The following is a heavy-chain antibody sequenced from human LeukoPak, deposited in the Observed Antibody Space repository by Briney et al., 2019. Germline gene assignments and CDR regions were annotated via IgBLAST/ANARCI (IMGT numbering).Heavy chain of an antibody. CDR3: AKDRSYYGSANPDY. CDR2: ISSSSSYI. Sequence: PGGSLRLSCAASGFTFSSYSMNWVRQAPGKGLEWVSSISSSSSYIYYADSVKGRFTISRDNAKNSLYLQMNSLRAEDTAVYYCAKDRSYYGSANPDYWGQGTLVTVSS. CDR1: GFTFSSYS. D-gene: IGHD3-10*01. V-gene: IGHV3-21*01. J-gene: IGHJ4*02.